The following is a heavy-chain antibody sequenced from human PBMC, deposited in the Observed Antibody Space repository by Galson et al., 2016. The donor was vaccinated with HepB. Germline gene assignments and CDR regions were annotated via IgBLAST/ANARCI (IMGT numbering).Heavy chain of an antibody. CDR3: ARVVVVATFRWGKKKEEYYFYC. CDR1: GGSISSGDNS. V-gene: IGHV4-30-2*01. Sequence: LSLTCAVSGGSISSGDNSWSWIRQPPGKGQEWIGYIHHSGRTYYNPSLRSRVTISVDRSKNQFSLNLSSVTAADTAVYYCARVVVVATFRWGKKKEEYYFYCWGQGTLVTVSS. D-gene: IGHD2-15*01. J-gene: IGHJ4*02. CDR2: IHHSGRT.